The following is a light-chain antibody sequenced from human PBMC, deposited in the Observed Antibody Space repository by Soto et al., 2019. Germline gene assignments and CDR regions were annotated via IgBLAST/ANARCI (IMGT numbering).Light chain of an antibody. CDR1: QSCRSD. J-gene: IGKJ1*01. Sequence: EIVLTQSASTLSASPGERATLSCRASQSCRSDLAWYQQKPVQAPRLLIYCAATRATGIPARFSGSGSGTDFSLTIRHLESKEFAVYYCQQYITWTFGQGTKVDIK. V-gene: IGKV3-15*01. CDR2: CAA. CDR3: QQYITWT.